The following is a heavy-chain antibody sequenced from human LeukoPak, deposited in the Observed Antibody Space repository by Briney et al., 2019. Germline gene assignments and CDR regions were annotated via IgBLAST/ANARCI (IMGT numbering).Heavy chain of an antibody. CDR1: GFTFSSYW. Sequence: GGSLRLSCAASGFTFSSYWMHWVRQAPGKGLVWVSRINSDGSSTSYADSVKGRFTISRDNAKNTLYLQMNSLRAEDTAVYYCARDQESADCSGGSCYRGDGAFDIWGQGTMVTVSS. CDR2: INSDGSST. V-gene: IGHV3-74*01. D-gene: IGHD2-15*01. CDR3: ARDQESADCSGGSCYRGDGAFDI. J-gene: IGHJ3*02.